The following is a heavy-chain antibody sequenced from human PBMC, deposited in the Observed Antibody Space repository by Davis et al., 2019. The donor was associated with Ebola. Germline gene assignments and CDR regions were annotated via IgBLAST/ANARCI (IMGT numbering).Heavy chain of an antibody. J-gene: IGHJ4*02. CDR2: IGVSGNT. D-gene: IGHD2-15*01. CDR1: GFTFSTSI. Sequence: GESLKISCSVSGFTFSTSIMNWVRQSPGKGLEWVSGIGVSGNTYYADSVKGRFTISRDNSNNLLYLQMNSLRAEDTAVYYCAIPDCSGANCYSVYIKNWGQGTLVTVSS. V-gene: IGHV3-23*01. CDR3: AIPDCSGANCYSVYIKN.